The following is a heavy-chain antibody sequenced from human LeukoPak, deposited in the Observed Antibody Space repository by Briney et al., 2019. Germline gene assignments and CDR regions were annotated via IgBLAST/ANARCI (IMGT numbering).Heavy chain of an antibody. V-gene: IGHV4-61*02. Sequence: PSETLSLTCTVSGGSMNSGSYYWSWIRQSAGKGLEWIGRIYSSGSTNYSPSLQSRVTISVDTSKNQFSLTLSAVTPADTAVYYCAKSSYRGYSPTNHFDYWGQGTLVTVSS. CDR3: AKSSYRGYSPTNHFDY. CDR2: IYSSGST. J-gene: IGHJ4*02. D-gene: IGHD5-18*01. CDR1: GGSMNSGSYY.